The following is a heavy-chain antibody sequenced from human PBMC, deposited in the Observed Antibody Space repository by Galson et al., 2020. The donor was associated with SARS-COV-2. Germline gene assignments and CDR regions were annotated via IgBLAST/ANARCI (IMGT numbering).Heavy chain of an antibody. J-gene: IGHJ4*02. D-gene: IGHD3-22*01. CDR1: GFTFSSYA. CDR2: ISYDGSNK. Sequence: GEFLKISCAASGFTFSSYAMHWVRQAPGKGLEWVAVISYDGSNKYYADSVKGRFTISRDNSKNTLYLQMNSLRAEDTAVYYCARPRGGSYYDPVDYWGQGTLVTVSS. V-gene: IGHV3-30*01. CDR3: ARPRGGSYYDPVDY.